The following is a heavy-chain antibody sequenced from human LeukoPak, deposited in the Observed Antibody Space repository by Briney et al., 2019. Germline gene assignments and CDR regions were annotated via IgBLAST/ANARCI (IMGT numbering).Heavy chain of an antibody. J-gene: IGHJ4*02. Sequence: PGGSLRLSCAASGFTFSRNAMTWVRQAPGMGLEWVSSVIDSGKDTYYAGSVKGRFTISRDNAKNSLYLQMNSLRAEDTAVYYCARRSGFFDYWGQGTLVTVSS. CDR2: VIDSGKDT. CDR1: GFTFSRNA. D-gene: IGHD1-26*01. CDR3: ARRSGFFDY. V-gene: IGHV3-23*01.